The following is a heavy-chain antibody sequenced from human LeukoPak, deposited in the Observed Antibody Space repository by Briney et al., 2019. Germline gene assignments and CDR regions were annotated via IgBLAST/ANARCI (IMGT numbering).Heavy chain of an antibody. D-gene: IGHD6-13*01. CDR3: ARYPSVAATGWGRWFDH. Sequence: GGSLRLSCAASGFTFSNYWMSWVRQAPGKGLEWVANIKDDGSEKYYVDSMKGRFTISRDNAKNSLYLQMSSLRDEDTAVYYCARYPSVAATGWGRWFDHWGQGTLVTVSS. J-gene: IGHJ5*02. V-gene: IGHV3-7*01. CDR2: IKDDGSEK. CDR1: GFTFSNYW.